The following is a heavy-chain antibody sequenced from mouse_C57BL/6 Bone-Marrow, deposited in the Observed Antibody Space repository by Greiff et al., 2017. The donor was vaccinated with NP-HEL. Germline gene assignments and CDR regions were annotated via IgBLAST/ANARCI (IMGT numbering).Heavy chain of an antibody. CDR2: IDPENGDT. V-gene: IGHV14-4*01. J-gene: IGHJ4*01. CDR1: GFNIKDDY. Sequence: EVKLQESGAELVRPGASVKLSCTASGFNIKDDYMHWVKQRPEQGLEWIGWIDPENGDTEYASKFQGKATITADTYSNTAYLQLSSLTSEDTAVYYCTRYAMDYWGQGTSVTVSS. CDR3: TRYAMDY.